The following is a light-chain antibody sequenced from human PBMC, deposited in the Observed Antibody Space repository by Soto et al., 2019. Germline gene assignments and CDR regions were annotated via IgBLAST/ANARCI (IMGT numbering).Light chain of an antibody. J-gene: IGKJ4*01. Sequence: EIVLIQSPATLSFSPCERATLSFRASQSVGSYLAWYQHKPGQAPRLLISDASNRATGIPARFSGSGSETDFTLTISSLEPEDSAVYYCQQRSNWPSLTFGGGTKVDIK. CDR1: QSVGSY. V-gene: IGKV3-11*01. CDR3: QQRSNWPSLT. CDR2: DAS.